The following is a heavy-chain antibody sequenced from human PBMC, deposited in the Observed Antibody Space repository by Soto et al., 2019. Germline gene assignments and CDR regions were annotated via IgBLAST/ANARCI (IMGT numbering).Heavy chain of an antibody. Sequence: ASVKVSCKASGYTFTGYYMHWVRQAPGQGLEWMGWTNPNSGGTNYAQKFQGWVTMTRDTSISTAYMELSRLRSDDTAVYYCARSDCSGGSCYTDFDYWGQGTLVTVSS. CDR2: TNPNSGGT. J-gene: IGHJ4*02. V-gene: IGHV1-2*04. CDR3: ARSDCSGGSCYTDFDY. D-gene: IGHD2-15*01. CDR1: GYTFTGYY.